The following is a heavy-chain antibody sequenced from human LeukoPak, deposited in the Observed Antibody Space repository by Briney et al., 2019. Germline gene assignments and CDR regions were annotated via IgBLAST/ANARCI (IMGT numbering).Heavy chain of an antibody. V-gene: IGHV4-39*01. Sequence: PSETLSLTCTVSGGSISSSSYYWGWIRQPPGKGLEWIGSIYYSGSTYYNPSLKSRVTISVDTSKNQFSLKLSSVTAADTAVYYCARFNGASGIAVAHDAFDIWGQGTMVTVSS. CDR3: ARFNGASGIAVAHDAFDI. J-gene: IGHJ3*02. CDR2: IYYSGST. CDR1: GGSISSSSYY. D-gene: IGHD6-19*01.